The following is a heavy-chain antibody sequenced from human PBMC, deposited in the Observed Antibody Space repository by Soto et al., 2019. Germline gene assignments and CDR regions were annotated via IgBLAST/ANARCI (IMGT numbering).Heavy chain of an antibody. Sequence: QITFKESGPTLVKPTQTLTLTCTFSGFSLSTNGVGVGWILQPPGKALEWLALIYWDDDSRYSPSLKSRLTITKDTSKNQVVLTMTNMDPVDTATYYCAHRRTYGSGSSVWFDPWGQGTLVTVSS. V-gene: IGHV2-5*02. CDR2: IYWDDDS. CDR3: AHRRTYGSGSSVWFDP. J-gene: IGHJ5*02. D-gene: IGHD3-10*01. CDR1: GFSLSTNGVG.